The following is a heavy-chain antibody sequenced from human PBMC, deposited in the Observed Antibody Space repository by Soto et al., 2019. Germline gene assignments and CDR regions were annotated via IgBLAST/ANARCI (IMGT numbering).Heavy chain of an antibody. CDR1: GYTFTSYD. CDR2: MNPNSGNT. D-gene: IGHD6-13*01. V-gene: IGHV1-8*01. CDR3: ARGGSSSWPVYYYYYYGMDV. Sequence: QVQLVQSGAEVKKPGASVKVSCKASGYTFTSYDINWVRQATGQGLEWMGWMNPNSGNTGYAQKLQGRVTMTRNTSISTAYMELSSLRSEDTAVYYCARGGSSSWPVYYYYYYGMDVWGQGTTVTVSS. J-gene: IGHJ6*02.